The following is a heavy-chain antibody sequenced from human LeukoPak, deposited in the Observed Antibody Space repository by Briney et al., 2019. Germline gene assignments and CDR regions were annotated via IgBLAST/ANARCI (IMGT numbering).Heavy chain of an antibody. J-gene: IGHJ4*02. CDR2: INPKSGGT. Sequence: ASVKVSCKSSGYTFNDYYIHWVRQAPGQGLEWMGWINPKSGGTNYAQKFQGRVTMTRDTSISTVYMALSRLRSDDRAVYYCARIGGRGYSYGTFDYWGQGTLVTVSS. V-gene: IGHV1-2*02. D-gene: IGHD5-18*01. CDR3: ARIGGRGYSYGTFDY. CDR1: GYTFNDYY.